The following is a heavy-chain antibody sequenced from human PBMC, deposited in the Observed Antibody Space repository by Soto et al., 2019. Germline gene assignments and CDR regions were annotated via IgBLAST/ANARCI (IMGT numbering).Heavy chain of an antibody. Sequence: QVQLVQSGAEVKKPGXXXXVXXXXXXYIFXNYDINWVRQATGQGLEYLGWINPNSGNTGYVQKFQGRVTMTRNTSINTAYMELNSLRSEDTAVYYCARGIKYGDYSRWFDPXGQGTLVTVSS. V-gene: IGHV1-8*01. J-gene: IGHJ5*02. CDR1: XYIFXNYD. D-gene: IGHD4-17*01. CDR3: ARGIKYGDYSRWFDP. CDR2: INPNSGNT.